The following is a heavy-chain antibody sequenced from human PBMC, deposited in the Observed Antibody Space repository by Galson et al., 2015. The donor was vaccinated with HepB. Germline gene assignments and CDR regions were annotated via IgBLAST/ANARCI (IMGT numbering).Heavy chain of an antibody. CDR3: TRREYSSSPLLYYYCGMDV. CDR2: IRSKANSYAT. Sequence: SLRLSCAASGFTFSGSAMHWVRQASGKGLEWVGRIRSKANSYATAYAASVKGRFTISRDDSKNTAYLQMNSLKTEDTAVYYCTRREYSSSPLLYYYCGMDVWGQGTTVTVSS. V-gene: IGHV3-73*01. J-gene: IGHJ6*02. D-gene: IGHD6-13*01. CDR1: GFTFSGSA.